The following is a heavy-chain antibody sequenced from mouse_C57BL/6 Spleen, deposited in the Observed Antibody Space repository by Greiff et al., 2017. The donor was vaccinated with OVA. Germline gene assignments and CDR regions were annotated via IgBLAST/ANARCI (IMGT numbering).Heavy chain of an antibody. CDR1: GYAFSSSW. J-gene: IGHJ3*01. D-gene: IGHD4-1*01. CDR2: IYPGDGDT. CDR3: ARWGLGSWFAY. V-gene: IGHV1-82*01. Sequence: QVQLQQSGPELVKPGASVKLSCKASGYAFSSSWMNWVKQRPGQGLEWIGRIYPGDGDTNYNGKFKGKATLTADKSSSTAYMQLSSLTSEDSAVYFCARWGLGSWFAYWGQGTLVTVSA.